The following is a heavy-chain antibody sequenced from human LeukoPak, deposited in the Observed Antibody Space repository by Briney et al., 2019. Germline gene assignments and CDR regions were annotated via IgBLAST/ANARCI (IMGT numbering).Heavy chain of an antibody. CDR3: AKDGDDYLDY. Sequence: PGGSLRLSCAAPGFTFSSYGMHWVRQAPGKGLEWVAFIRYDGSNKYYADSVKGRFTISRDNSKNTLYLQMNSLRAEDTAVYYCAKDGDDYLDYWGQGTLVTVSS. J-gene: IGHJ4*02. CDR1: GFTFSSYG. V-gene: IGHV3-30*02. CDR2: IRYDGSNK. D-gene: IGHD7-27*01.